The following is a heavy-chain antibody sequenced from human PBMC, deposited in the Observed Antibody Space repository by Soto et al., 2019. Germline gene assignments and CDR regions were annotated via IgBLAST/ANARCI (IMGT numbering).Heavy chain of an antibody. V-gene: IGHV1-2*02. D-gene: IGHD7-27*01. Sequence: QVQLIQSGAEVTKPGASVKVSCRASGYSFTFYYIHWLRQAPGQGFDWMVWINPNSGDTRYAQKFQGRVTMTRDTSISTVYMDLSSLESDDTAVYFCATCPATGDFDSWCQGTLVTVSS. CDR2: INPNSGDT. J-gene: IGHJ4*02. CDR1: GYSFTFYY. CDR3: ATCPATGDFDS.